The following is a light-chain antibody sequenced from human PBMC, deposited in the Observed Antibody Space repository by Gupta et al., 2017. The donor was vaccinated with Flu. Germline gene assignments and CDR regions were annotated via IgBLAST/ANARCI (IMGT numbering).Light chain of an antibody. V-gene: IGKV3-11*01. Sequence: EIVLTQSPATLSLSPGERATLSCRASQSVSSYLAWYQHKPGQAPRLLIYDASNRVTGITARFSGSGYGTDFTLTISSREPEDFALYYCHQRSNWPPYSFGQGTKLEIK. CDR3: HQRSNWPPYS. CDR1: QSVSSY. CDR2: DAS. J-gene: IGKJ2*03.